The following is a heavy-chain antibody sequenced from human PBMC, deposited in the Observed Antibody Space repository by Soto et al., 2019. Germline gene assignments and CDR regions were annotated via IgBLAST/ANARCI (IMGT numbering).Heavy chain of an antibody. Sequence: ASVKVSCKASGYTFTSYYMHWVRQAPGQGLEWMGIINPSGGSTSYAQKFQGRVTMTRDTSTSTVYMELSSLRSEDTAVYYCAREDIVVVVAATTYFDYSGPGTLVTVSS. J-gene: IGHJ4*02. D-gene: IGHD2-15*01. CDR1: GYTFTSYY. CDR3: AREDIVVVVAATTYFDY. CDR2: INPSGGST. V-gene: IGHV1-46*01.